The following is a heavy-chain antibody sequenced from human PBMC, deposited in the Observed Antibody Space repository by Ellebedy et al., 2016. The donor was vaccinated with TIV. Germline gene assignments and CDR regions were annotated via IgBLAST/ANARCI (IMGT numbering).Heavy chain of an antibody. CDR1: GFNFSSYA. V-gene: IGHV3-23*01. CDR2: ISGSGGST. Sequence: GESLKISCAASGFNFSSYAMSLVRQAPGKGLEWVSAISGSGGSTYYADSVKGRFTISRDNAKNTLYLQMNSLRAEDTAVYYCARDPYYYDSSGYSDFDYWGQGTLVTVSS. CDR3: ARDPYYYDSSGYSDFDY. D-gene: IGHD3-22*01. J-gene: IGHJ4*02.